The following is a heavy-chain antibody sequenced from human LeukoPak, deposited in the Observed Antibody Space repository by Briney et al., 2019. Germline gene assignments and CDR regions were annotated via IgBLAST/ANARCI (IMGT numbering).Heavy chain of an antibody. CDR2: IYYSGST. CDR1: GGSISSGGYY. D-gene: IGHD3-22*01. V-gene: IGHV4-31*03. J-gene: IGHJ4*02. CDR3: ASYDSSGYYLDY. Sequence: SETLSLTCTVSGGSISSGGYYWSWVRQHPGKGLEWIGHIYYSGSTYYNPSLKSRVTISVDTSKNQFSLKLSSVAAADTAVYYCASYDSSGYYLDYWGQGTLVTVSS.